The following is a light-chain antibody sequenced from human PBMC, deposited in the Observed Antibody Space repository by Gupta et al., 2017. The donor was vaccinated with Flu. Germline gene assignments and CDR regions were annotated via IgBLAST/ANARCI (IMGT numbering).Light chain of an antibody. CDR3: QQYNNWPYS. Sequence: EIVMTQSPATLSVSPGERATLSCRASQSVSSYLAWYQQKGGQAPRLLIYGASTRASGIPVRFSGSGSGTEFTLTISSLQSEDFAVYFCQQYNNWPYSFGQGTKVGIK. J-gene: IGKJ2*03. V-gene: IGKV3-15*01. CDR1: QSVSSY. CDR2: GAS.